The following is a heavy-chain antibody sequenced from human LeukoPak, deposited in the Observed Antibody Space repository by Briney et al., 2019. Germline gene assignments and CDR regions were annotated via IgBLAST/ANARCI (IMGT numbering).Heavy chain of an antibody. J-gene: IGHJ4*02. CDR3: ERHQDYGDYALDY. CDR1: GGSISSYD. D-gene: IGHD4-17*01. V-gene: IGHV4-59*08. CDR2: IHYSGST. Sequence: SSETLSLTCTVSGGSISSYDWSWIRQPPGKGLEWVGYIHYSGSTNYNPSLKSRVTMSVDTSKNQFSVKLSSVTAADTAVYYCERHQDYGDYALDYWGQGTLVTVSS.